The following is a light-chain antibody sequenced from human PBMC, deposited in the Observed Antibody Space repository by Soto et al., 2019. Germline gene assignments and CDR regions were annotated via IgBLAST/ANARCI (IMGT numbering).Light chain of an antibody. V-gene: IGKV3-15*01. CDR3: QQYDNWPPRWT. CDR1: QSVGTN. J-gene: IGKJ2*01. CDR2: GAS. Sequence: IVMTQSPATLSVSPGERVTLSCRDSQSVGTNLAWYQQKPGQAPRLLILGASTRASGIPAKFSGSGSGTEFTLSIGSLQSEDFAIYYCQQYDNWPPRWTFGQGTKVDI.